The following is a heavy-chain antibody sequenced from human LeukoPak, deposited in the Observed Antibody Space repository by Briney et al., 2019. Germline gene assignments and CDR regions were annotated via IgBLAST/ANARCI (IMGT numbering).Heavy chain of an antibody. D-gene: IGHD3-22*01. V-gene: IGHV3-23*01. CDR3: ARGGLSDSSGYYLH. CDR1: GFTFSSYA. Sequence: PGGSLRLSCAASGFTFSSYAMSWVRQAPGKGLEWVSTISDSGGSTFYADSVKGRFTISRDNAKNTLYLQMNSLRAEDTAVYYCARGGLSDSSGYYLHWGQGTLVTVSS. CDR2: ISDSGGST. J-gene: IGHJ4*02.